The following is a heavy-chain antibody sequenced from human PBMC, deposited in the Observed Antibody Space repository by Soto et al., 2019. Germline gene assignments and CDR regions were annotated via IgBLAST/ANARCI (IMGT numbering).Heavy chain of an antibody. CDR3: ARDVALRYF. CDR1: GFTFSDYS. Sequence: EVQLVESGGGLVKPGGSLRLSCTASGFTFSDYSMNWVRQAPGKGLEWVSSISDSSTNIHYADAVKGRFTISRDNDKNSLYLQMNSLRAEDTSVYYCARDVALRYFGGPGTLVTVSS. D-gene: IGHD3-9*01. CDR2: ISDSSTNI. J-gene: IGHJ4*02. V-gene: IGHV3-21*02.